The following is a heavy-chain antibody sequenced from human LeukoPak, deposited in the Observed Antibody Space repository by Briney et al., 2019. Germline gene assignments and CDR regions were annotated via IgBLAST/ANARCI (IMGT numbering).Heavy chain of an antibody. D-gene: IGHD2-21*01. J-gene: IGHJ4*02. CDR2: ISGSGGST. CDR3: AKANGWCEGGDCYSSYWFDY. CDR1: GFTFSSYA. Sequence: GGSLRLSCAASGFTFSSYAMSWVRQAPGKGLEWVSAISGSGGSTYYADSVKGRFTISRDNSKNALYLQMSSLRAEDTAVYYCAKANGWCEGGDCYSSYWFDYWGQGTLVTVSS. V-gene: IGHV3-23*01.